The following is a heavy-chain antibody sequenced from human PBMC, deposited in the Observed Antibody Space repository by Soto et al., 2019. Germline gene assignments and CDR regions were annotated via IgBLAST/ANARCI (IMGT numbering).Heavy chain of an antibody. J-gene: IGHJ6*02. CDR1: GGSISSSSYY. V-gene: IGHV4-39*01. D-gene: IGHD3-3*01. Sequence: NPSETLSLTCTVSGGSISSSSYYWGWIRQPPGKGLEWIGSIYYSGSTYYNPSLKSRVTISVDTSKNQFSLKLSSVTAADTAVYYCAGGYYDFWSGINYYYYGMDVWGQGTTVTVSS. CDR3: AGGYYDFWSGINYYYYGMDV. CDR2: IYYSGST.